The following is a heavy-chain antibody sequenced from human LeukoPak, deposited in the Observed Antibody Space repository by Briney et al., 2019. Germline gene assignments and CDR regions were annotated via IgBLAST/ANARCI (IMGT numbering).Heavy chain of an antibody. D-gene: IGHD2-15*01. CDR3: ARSTSGGSWLWGY. J-gene: IGHJ4*02. V-gene: IGHV1-2*06. Sequence: ASVKVSCKASGYTFTGYYMHWVRQAPGQGLEWMGRINPNSGGTNYAQKFQGRVTITADESTSTAYVELSSLRSEDAAVYYCARSTSGGSWLWGYWGQGTLVTVSS. CDR1: GYTFTGYY. CDR2: INPNSGGT.